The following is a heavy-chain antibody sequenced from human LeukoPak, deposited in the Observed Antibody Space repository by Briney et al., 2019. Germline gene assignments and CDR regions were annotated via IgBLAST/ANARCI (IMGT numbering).Heavy chain of an antibody. V-gene: IGHV4-4*02. CDR3: ARGGNSMIVVVTAFDI. Sequence: SETLSLTCAVSGGSISSGNWWSWVRQPPGKGLEWIGSIYYSGSTYYNPSLKSRVTISVDTSKNQFSLKLSSVTAADTAVYYCARGGNSMIVVVTAFDIWGQGTMVTVSS. CDR2: IYYSGST. D-gene: IGHD3-22*01. J-gene: IGHJ3*02. CDR1: GGSISSGNW.